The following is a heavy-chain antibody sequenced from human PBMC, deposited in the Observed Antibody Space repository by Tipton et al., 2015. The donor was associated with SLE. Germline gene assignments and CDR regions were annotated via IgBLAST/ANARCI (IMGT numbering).Heavy chain of an antibody. CDR1: GGSISSPY. Sequence: TLSLTCTVSGGSISSPYWSWIRQPPGKGLEWIGSIYYSGGTNYNPSLKSRVTISVETSKNQFSLKLSSVTAADTAVYYCARGEGIADYWGQGTLVTVSS. CDR2: IYYSGGT. V-gene: IGHV4-59*11. J-gene: IGHJ4*02. CDR3: ARGEGIADY. D-gene: IGHD3-10*01.